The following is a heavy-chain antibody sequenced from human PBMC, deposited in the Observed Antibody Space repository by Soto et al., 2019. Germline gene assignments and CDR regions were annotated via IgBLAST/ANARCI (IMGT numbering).Heavy chain of an antibody. V-gene: IGHV1-69*13. Sequence: SVKVSCKASGGPFSSYAISWVRQAPGQGLEWMGGIIPIFGTANYAQKFQGRVTITADESTSTAYMELSSLRSEDTAVYYCAREDRSYYDSEPSVAFDIWGQGTMVTVSS. CDR3: AREDRSYYDSEPSVAFDI. CDR2: IIPIFGTA. D-gene: IGHD3-22*01. J-gene: IGHJ3*02. CDR1: GGPFSSYA.